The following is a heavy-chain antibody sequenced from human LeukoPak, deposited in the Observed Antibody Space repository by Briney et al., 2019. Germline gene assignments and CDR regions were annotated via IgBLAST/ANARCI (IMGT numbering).Heavy chain of an antibody. J-gene: IGHJ4*02. CDR3: ARSPHYDSSGYYYPRFDY. V-gene: IGHV4-30-2*01. CDR1: GGSISSGGYY. CDR2: IYHSGST. Sequence: SSETLSLTCTVSGGSISSGGYYWSWIRQPPGKGLEWIGYIYHSGSTYYNPSFKSRVTISVDTSKNQFSLKLSSVTAADTAVYYCARSPHYDSSGYYYPRFDYWGQGTLVTVSS. D-gene: IGHD3-22*01.